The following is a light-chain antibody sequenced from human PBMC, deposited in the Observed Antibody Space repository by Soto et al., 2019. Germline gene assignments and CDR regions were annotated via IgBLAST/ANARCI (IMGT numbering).Light chain of an antibody. CDR2: LGS. CDR3: MQALQIPST. V-gene: IGKV2-28*01. CDR1: QSVLHTSGSNF. Sequence: DIVITQSPLSLAVTPGEPASISCRSSQSVLHTSGSNFVDWYLLKPGQSPQLLIYLGSNRASGVTYKFSGSGSGRDCTLEISRVEADDVVIYYFMQALQIPSTFGPGTRLEIK. J-gene: IGKJ2*01.